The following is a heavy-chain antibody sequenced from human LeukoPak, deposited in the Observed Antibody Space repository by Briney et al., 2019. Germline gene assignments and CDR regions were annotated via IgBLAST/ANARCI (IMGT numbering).Heavy chain of an antibody. CDR2: IYSGGST. CDR3: ARSGIVGATKSDY. Sequence: RPGGSLRLSCAASGFTFSSYWMSWVRQAPGKGLEWVSVIYSGGSTYYADSVKGRFTISRDNSKNTLYLQMNSLRAEDTAVYYCARSGIVGATKSDYWGQGALVTVSS. CDR1: GFTFSSYW. V-gene: IGHV3-53*01. D-gene: IGHD1-26*01. J-gene: IGHJ4*02.